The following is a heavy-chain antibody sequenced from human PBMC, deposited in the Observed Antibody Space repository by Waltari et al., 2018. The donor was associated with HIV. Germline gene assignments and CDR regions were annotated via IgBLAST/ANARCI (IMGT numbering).Heavy chain of an antibody. CDR2: ILFHGSPE. J-gene: IGHJ6*02. V-gene: IGHV3-33*01. CDR1: GFTFTNFG. CDR3: ARDEGFGIDV. Sequence: QVQLVESGGGVVQPGRSLRLSCAASGFTFTNFGFHWVRQAPGKGLQWVAVILFHGSPEHYADSVKGRFTISRDNSKNKLYLQRSSMRAEDTAVYYCARDEGFGIDVWGQGTLVTVSS.